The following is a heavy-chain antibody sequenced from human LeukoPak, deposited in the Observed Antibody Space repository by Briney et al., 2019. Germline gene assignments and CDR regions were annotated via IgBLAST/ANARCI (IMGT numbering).Heavy chain of an antibody. V-gene: IGHV4-34*01. Sequence: PSETLSLTCAVYGGSFSGYYWSWIRQPPGKGLEWIGEINHSGSTNYNPSLKSRVTISVDTSKNQFSLKLSSVTAADTAVYYCARGRRIVGAYYYYYYYMDVWGKGTTVTVSS. CDR1: GGSFSGYY. D-gene: IGHD1-26*01. CDR3: ARGRRIVGAYYYYYYYMDV. J-gene: IGHJ6*03. CDR2: INHSGST.